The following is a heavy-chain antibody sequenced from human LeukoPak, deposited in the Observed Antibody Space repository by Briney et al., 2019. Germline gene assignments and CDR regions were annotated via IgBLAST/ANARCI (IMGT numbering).Heavy chain of an antibody. CDR3: ASENIVVVTAIFIY. D-gene: IGHD2-21*02. V-gene: IGHV3-30-3*01. J-gene: IGHJ4*02. CDR2: ISYDGSNK. CDR1: EFTFSSYA. Sequence: GGSLRLSCAASEFTFSSYAMHWVRQAPGKGLEWVAVISYDGSNKYYADSVKGRFTISRDNSKNTLYLQMNSLRAEDTAVYYCASENIVVVTAIFIYWGQGTLVTVSS.